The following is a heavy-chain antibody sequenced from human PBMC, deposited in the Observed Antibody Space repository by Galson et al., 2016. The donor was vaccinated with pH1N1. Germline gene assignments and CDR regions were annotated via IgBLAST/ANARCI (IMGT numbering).Heavy chain of an antibody. J-gene: IGHJ5*02. D-gene: IGHD2-15*01. V-gene: IGHV5-51*01. CDR3: ARLDRYCSGGTCFSFWFAP. CDR1: GYNFTIYW. CDR2: VYPGDSDI. Sequence: QSGAEVKKPGESLKISCKGSGYNFTIYWIGWVRQMPGKGLEWMGIVYPGDSDIKYSPSFRGQVTISADKSISTAYLHWSGLKASDTAMYYCARLDRYCSGGTCFSFWFAPWGQGTLVTVSS.